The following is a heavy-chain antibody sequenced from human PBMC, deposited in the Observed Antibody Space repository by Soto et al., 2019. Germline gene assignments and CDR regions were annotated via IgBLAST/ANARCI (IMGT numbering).Heavy chain of an antibody. J-gene: IGHJ6*02. CDR1: GGSFSGYY. D-gene: IGHD3-10*01. CDR2: INHSGST. Sequence: SETLSLTCAVYGGSFSGYYWSWIRQPPGRGLEWIGEINHSGSTNYNPSLKSRVTISVDTSKNQFSLKLSSVTAADTAVYYCARGKGTGYYYGMDVWGQGTTVTVSS. CDR3: ARGKGTGYYYGMDV. V-gene: IGHV4-34*01.